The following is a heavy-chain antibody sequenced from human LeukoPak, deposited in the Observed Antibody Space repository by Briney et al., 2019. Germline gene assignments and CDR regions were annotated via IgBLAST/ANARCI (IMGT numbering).Heavy chain of an antibody. CDR1: GFSLSIYG. CDR2: ISGGGVTT. Sequence: GGSLRLSCAASGFSLSIYGMSWVRQAPGKGLEWVSAISGGGVTTYYADSVKGRFTFSRDNSKNTLYLQMNSLRAEDTAVYYCAKSRDFDSVVVTAFDYWGRGTLVTVSS. D-gene: IGHD2-21*02. J-gene: IGHJ4*02. CDR3: AKSRDFDSVVVTAFDY. V-gene: IGHV3-23*01.